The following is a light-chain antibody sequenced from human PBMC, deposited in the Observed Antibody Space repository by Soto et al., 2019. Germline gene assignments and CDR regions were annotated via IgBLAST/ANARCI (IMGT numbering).Light chain of an antibody. Sequence: HSALTQPRSVSGSPGQSVTLSCTGTSNDVGGYNYVTWYQQYPGKAPKVMIYDVKTRPSGVPDRFSGSKSGNTASLTISGLQAEDEADYYCCSYAGDYTFVFGTGTKLTVL. CDR3: CSYAGDYTFV. V-gene: IGLV2-11*01. CDR2: DVK. CDR1: SNDVGGYNY. J-gene: IGLJ1*01.